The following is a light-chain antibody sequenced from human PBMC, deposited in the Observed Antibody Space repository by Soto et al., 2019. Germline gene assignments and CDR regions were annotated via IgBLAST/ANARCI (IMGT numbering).Light chain of an antibody. V-gene: IGKV1-39*01. J-gene: IGKJ5*01. CDR2: VAS. CDR3: QQRSNWPPIT. CDR1: QSISSY. Sequence: DIQITQSPSSLSASVGDRVTITCRASQSISSYLSWHQQKPGKAPKLLINVASTLQSGVPSRFSGSGSGTDFTLTISSLEPEDFAVYYCQQRSNWPPITFGQGTRLEIK.